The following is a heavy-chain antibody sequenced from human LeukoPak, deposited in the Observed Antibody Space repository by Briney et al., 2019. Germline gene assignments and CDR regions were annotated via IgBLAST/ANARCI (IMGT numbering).Heavy chain of an antibody. V-gene: IGHV1-2*06. CDR1: GYTFTGYY. CDR3: ARGDSSSWYVSY. CDR2: INPNSGGT. J-gene: IGHJ4*02. D-gene: IGHD6-13*01. Sequence: ASVKVSCKASGYTFTGYYMHWVRQAPGQGLEWMGRINPNSGGTNYAQKFQGRVTMTRDTSISTAYMELSRLRSDDTAVYYCARGDSSSWYVSYWGQGTLVTVSS.